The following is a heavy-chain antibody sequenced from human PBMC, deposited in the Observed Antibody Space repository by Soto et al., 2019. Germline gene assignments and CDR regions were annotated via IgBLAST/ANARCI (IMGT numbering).Heavy chain of an antibody. J-gene: IGHJ4*02. CDR1: GGSFREYA. CDR2: IIPMFDTP. D-gene: IGHD5-18*01. CDR3: ARDSTAMVTTSFDF. V-gene: IGHV1-69*01. Sequence: QVQLVQSGAEVKKPGSSVRVSCTASGGSFREYAISWVRQAPGHGLEWMGGIIPMFDTPNYAQKFQGRLTIIADESTSTVDMELSSLTSDDTAVYYCARDSTAMVTTSFDFGGQGTLVTVSS.